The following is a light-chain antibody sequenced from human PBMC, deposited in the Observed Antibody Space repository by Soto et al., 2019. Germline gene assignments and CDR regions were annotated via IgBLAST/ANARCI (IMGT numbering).Light chain of an antibody. Sequence: QALVTKEPSLTVSPGGTGTLPCGSSSGAVTSGHFPYWFQQKPGQAPRTLIHDTSNKHSWPPARFSGSLLGGKAALTLSGAQPEDEAECYCVLCYSGTRGVFSGGTQLTVL. V-gene: IGLV7-46*01. CDR3: VLCYSGTRGV. J-gene: IGLJ3*02. CDR1: SGAVTSGHF. CDR2: DTS.